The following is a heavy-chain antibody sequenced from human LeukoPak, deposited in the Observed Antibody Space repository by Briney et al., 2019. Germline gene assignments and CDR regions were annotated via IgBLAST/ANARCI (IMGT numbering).Heavy chain of an antibody. J-gene: IGHJ4*02. V-gene: IGHV3-23*01. CDR3: AKEGYGPRFGFDY. Sequence: GGSRRLSCAASGFTFSSYAMSWVRQAPGKGLEWVSTISGSGGSTYYADSVKGRFTISRDNSKNTLYLQMNSLRAEDTAVYYCAKEGYGPRFGFDYWGQGTLVTVSS. D-gene: IGHD5-18*01. CDR2: ISGSGGST. CDR1: GFTFSSYA.